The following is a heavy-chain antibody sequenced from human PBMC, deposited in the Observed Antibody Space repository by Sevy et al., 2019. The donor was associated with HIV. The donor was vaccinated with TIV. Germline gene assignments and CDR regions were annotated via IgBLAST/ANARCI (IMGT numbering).Heavy chain of an antibody. CDR1: GFTFSKYW. CDR2: IKQDAGQK. Sequence: GGSLRLSCAASGFTFSKYWMGWVRQAPGKGLEWVANIKQDAGQKYYVDSVKGRFTISRDNAKNSPYLQMNSLRAEDTAGYFCARDDGNYYFHYWGQGTLVTVSS. CDR3: ARDDGNYYFHY. V-gene: IGHV3-7*01. D-gene: IGHD1-7*01. J-gene: IGHJ4*02.